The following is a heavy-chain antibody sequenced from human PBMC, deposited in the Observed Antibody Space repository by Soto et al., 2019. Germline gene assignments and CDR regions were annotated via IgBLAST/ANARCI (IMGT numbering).Heavy chain of an antibody. D-gene: IGHD6-19*01. CDR2: ISGSGGST. Sequence: GGSLRLSCAASGFTFSSYSMSWVRQAAGKGLEWVSAISGSGGSTYYADSVKGRFTISRDNSKNTLYLQMNSLRAEDTAVYYCAKDSSGRPLNWFDPWGQGTLVTVSS. J-gene: IGHJ5*02. CDR1: GFTFSSYS. CDR3: AKDSSGRPLNWFDP. V-gene: IGHV3-23*01.